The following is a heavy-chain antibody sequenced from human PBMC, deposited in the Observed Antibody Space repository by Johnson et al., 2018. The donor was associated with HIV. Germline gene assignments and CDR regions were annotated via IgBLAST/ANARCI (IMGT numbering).Heavy chain of an antibody. Sequence: QVQLVESGGGVVQPGRSLRLSCAASGFTFSSYAMHWVRQAPGKGLEWVAVISYDGSNKYYADSVKGRFTISRDNSKNTLYLQMYSLRAEDTAVYYCARAGQLPEDAFDIWGQGTMVTVSS. V-gene: IGHV3-30*14. J-gene: IGHJ3*02. CDR3: ARAGQLPEDAFDI. CDR2: ISYDGSNK. D-gene: IGHD1-7*01. CDR1: GFTFSSYA.